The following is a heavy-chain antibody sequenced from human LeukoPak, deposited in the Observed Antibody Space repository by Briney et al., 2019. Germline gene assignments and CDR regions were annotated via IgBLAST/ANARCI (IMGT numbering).Heavy chain of an antibody. CDR3: ARDARGSGYYQNFDY. J-gene: IGHJ4*02. CDR1: GFTFSSYS. CDR2: ISSSSSYI. D-gene: IGHD3-22*01. V-gene: IGHV3-21*01. Sequence: GGSLRLSCAASGFTFSSYSMNWVREAAGKGLEWVSSISSSSSYIYYADSVKGRFTISRDNAKNSLYLQMNSLRAEDTAVYYCARDARGSGYYQNFDYWGQGTLVTVSS.